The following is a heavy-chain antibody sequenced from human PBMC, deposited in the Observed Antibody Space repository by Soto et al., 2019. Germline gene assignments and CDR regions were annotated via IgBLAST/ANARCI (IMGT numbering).Heavy chain of an antibody. CDR3: ARRYGDCFDF. CDR1: GDSISSSSYY. V-gene: IGHV4-39*07. D-gene: IGHD4-17*01. Sequence: PSETLSLTCTVSGDSISSSSYYWGWMRQPPGKGLEWIGGIHYSGSTNYNPSLKSRVTISVDTSKNQCSLRLSSVTAADTAVYYCARRYGDCFDFWGQGTLVTVSS. CDR2: IHYSGST. J-gene: IGHJ4*02.